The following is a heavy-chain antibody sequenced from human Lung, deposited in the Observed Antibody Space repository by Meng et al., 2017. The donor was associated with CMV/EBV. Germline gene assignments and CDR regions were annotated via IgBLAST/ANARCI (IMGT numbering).Heavy chain of an antibody. V-gene: IGHV1-46*01. CDR3: ARGRGPSGSWYIDY. CDR1: GYIFTSYF. CDR2: INPSGGRT. J-gene: IGHJ4*02. Sequence: SVKVSCXADGYIFTSYFTHWVRQAPGQGLEWMGKINPSGGRTTYAQKFQGRLTMTRNSSTSTIYMEVSSLRSEDTAVYYCARGRGPSGSWYIDYWGQGTLVTVSS. D-gene: IGHD6-13*01.